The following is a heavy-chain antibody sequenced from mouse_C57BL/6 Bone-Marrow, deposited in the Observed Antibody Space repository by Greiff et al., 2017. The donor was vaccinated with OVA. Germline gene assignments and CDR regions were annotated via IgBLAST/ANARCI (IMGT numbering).Heavy chain of an antibody. CDR2: ILPGSGST. CDR1: GYTFTGYW. Sequence: VKLQESGAELMKPGASVKLSCKATGYTFTGYWIEWVKQRPGHGLEGIGEILPGSGSTNYNEKFKGKATFTADTSSNKAYMQLRSLTTEYSALYDGARGPITTVVRGAMDYWGQGTSVTVSS. V-gene: IGHV1-9*01. CDR3: ARGPITTVVRGAMDY. D-gene: IGHD1-1*01. J-gene: IGHJ4*01.